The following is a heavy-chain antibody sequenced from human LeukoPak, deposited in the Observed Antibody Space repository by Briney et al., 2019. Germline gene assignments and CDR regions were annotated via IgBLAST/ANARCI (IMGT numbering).Heavy chain of an antibody. J-gene: IGHJ4*02. D-gene: IGHD6-6*01. CDR2: IYYDGGT. Sequence: SETLSLTCSVSGDSISSKSYYWGWIRQPPVKGLEWIATIYYDGGTYYNPSLKSRVTISFDASKNQFSLKLSSVTAADTAVYYCARGLHSSSYPDYWGQGTLVTVSS. CDR1: GDSISSKSYY. V-gene: IGHV4-39*07. CDR3: ARGLHSSSYPDY.